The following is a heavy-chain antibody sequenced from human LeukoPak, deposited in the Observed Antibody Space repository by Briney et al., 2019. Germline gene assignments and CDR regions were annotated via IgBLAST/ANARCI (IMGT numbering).Heavy chain of an antibody. CDR2: IYYSGST. J-gene: IGHJ4*02. CDR3: ARLPYSSGWYVY. CDR1: GGSINSYF. D-gene: IGHD6-19*01. V-gene: IGHV4-59*01. Sequence: SETLSLTCSVSGGSINSYFWSWIRQPPGKGLEWVGYIYYSGSTNYNPSLESRVTISVDTSKNQFSLKLSSVTASDTAVYYCARLPYSSGWYVYWGQGILVTVSS.